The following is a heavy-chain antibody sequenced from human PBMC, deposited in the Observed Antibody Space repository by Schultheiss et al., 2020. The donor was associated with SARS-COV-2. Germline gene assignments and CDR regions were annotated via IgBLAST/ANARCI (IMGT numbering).Heavy chain of an antibody. CDR1: GYTFTGYY. D-gene: IGHD5-12*01. CDR2: INPNSGGT. J-gene: IGHJ4*02. Sequence: ASVKVSCKASGYTFTGYYMHWVRQAPGQGLEWMGWINPNSGGTNYAQKFQGRVTMTRDTSISTAYMELSRLRSDDTAVYYCARDFSGDIGGQNWGQGTLVTVSS. V-gene: IGHV1-2*02. CDR3: ARDFSGDIGGQN.